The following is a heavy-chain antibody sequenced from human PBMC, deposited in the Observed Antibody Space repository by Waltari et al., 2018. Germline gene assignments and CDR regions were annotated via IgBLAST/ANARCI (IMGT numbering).Heavy chain of an antibody. J-gene: IGHJ4*02. CDR1: GFTFGRYW. D-gene: IGHD5-18*01. V-gene: IGHV3-74*01. Sequence: EVQLVESGGGLVQPGGSLRLSCEGSGFTFGRYWMHWVRQVPGKGLVWVSRSSGDGNTTTYADSVKGRFTISRDNAKNTLYLQMNSLRAEDTALYYCARVEYTYGPYCFDSWGQGTPVTVSS. CDR3: ARVEYTYGPYCFDS. CDR2: SSGDGNTT.